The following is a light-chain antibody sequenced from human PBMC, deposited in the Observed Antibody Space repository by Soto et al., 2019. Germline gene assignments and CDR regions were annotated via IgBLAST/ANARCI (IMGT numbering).Light chain of an antibody. CDR2: GAS. J-gene: IGKJ1*01. Sequence: DIQMTQSPSSLSASVGDRVTITCRASQSISAYLNWYQHKPGKAPKVLIYGASILQSGVPSRFSGSGSGTDFTLTISILQPEDFATYFCQQSYTTSWTFGQGTKVEIK. CDR3: QQSYTTSWT. V-gene: IGKV1-39*01. CDR1: QSISAY.